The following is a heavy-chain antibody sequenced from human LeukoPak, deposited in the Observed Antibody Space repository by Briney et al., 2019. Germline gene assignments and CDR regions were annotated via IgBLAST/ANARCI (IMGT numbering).Heavy chain of an antibody. V-gene: IGHV4-59*01. D-gene: IGHD3-3*01. CDR2: IYYSGST. CDR3: ARVRFAGYYYVDV. CDR1: GGSISSYY. J-gene: IGHJ6*03. Sequence: SETLSLTCTVSGGSISSYYWSWIRQPPGKGLEWIGYIYYSGSTNYNPSLKSRVTISVDTSKNQFSLKLSSVTAADTAVYYCARVRFAGYYYVDVWGKGTTVTVSS.